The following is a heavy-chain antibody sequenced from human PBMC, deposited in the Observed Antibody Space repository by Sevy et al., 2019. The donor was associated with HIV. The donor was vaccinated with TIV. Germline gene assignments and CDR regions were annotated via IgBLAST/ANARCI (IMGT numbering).Heavy chain of an antibody. J-gene: IGHJ4*02. Sequence: GGSLRLSCAASAFTFTTYTMHWVRQAPGKGLEWVALISSDGSNQYYADSVKGRFTISRDNSKNTLYLQMNRLTPEDTAVYSCGRSGGWRVDYWGQGTLVTVSS. V-gene: IGHV3-30*03. D-gene: IGHD6-19*01. CDR1: AFTFTTYT. CDR2: ISSDGSNQ. CDR3: GRSGGWRVDY.